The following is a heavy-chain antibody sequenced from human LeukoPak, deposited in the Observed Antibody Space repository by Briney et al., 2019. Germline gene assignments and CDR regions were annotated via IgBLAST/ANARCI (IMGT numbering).Heavy chain of an antibody. CDR3: ARGFSSGYYFFY. V-gene: IGHV4-34*01. D-gene: IGHD3-22*01. J-gene: IGHJ4*02. Sequence: SETLSLTCAVYGGSFSGYYWSWIRQPPGKGLEWIGEINHSGSTNYNPSLKSRVTISVDTSKNQFSLKLSSVTAADTAVYYCARGFSSGYYFFYWGQGTLVTVSS. CDR1: GGSFSGYY. CDR2: INHSGST.